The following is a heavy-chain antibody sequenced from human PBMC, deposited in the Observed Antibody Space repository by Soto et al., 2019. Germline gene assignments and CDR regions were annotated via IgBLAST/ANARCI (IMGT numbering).Heavy chain of an antibody. CDR2: ISYDGSNK. V-gene: IGHV3-30*18. D-gene: IGHD1-26*01. J-gene: IGHJ6*02. Sequence: QVQLVESGGGVVQPGRSLRLSCAASGFTFSSYGMHWVRQAPGKGLEWVAVISYDGSNKYYADSVKGRFTISRDNSKNTLYLQMNVLRAEDTAGYYCAKGRSGSYYFGMDVWGQGITVTVCS. CDR1: GFTFSSYG. CDR3: AKGRSGSYYFGMDV.